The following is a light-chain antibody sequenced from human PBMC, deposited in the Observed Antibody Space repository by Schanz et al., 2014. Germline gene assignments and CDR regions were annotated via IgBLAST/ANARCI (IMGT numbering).Light chain of an antibody. Sequence: EIVLTQSPGTLSLSPGERATLSCRASQSVSSSYLAWYRQKPGQAPRLLIYGASSRATGIPDRFSGSGSGTDFTLTITRLEPEDFAVYYCQQYDSSSLWTFGQGTKVEIK. J-gene: IGKJ1*01. CDR2: GAS. V-gene: IGKV3-20*01. CDR3: QQYDSSSLWT. CDR1: QSVSSSY.